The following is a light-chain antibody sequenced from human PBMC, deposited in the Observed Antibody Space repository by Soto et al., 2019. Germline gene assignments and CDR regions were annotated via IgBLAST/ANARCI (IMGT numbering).Light chain of an antibody. CDR1: KLGDKY. V-gene: IGLV3-1*01. CDR3: QAWDSSTVV. CDR2: QDS. Sequence: SYELTQPPSVSVSPGQTAIITCTGDKLGDKYACWYQQKPGQSPVLVIYQDSKRPSGIPERFSGSNSGNTATLTISGTQAMDEDDYYCQAWDSSTVVFGGGTKLTVL. J-gene: IGLJ2*01.